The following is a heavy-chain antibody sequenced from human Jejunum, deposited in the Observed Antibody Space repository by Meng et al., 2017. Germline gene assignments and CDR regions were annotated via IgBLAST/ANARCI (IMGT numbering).Heavy chain of an antibody. Sequence: QLQLQESGPGLVKPSETLSRSCSAAGGSISTNSYWWAWIRQPPGKGLEWIGTINYRGNTYYSPSLKSRVTISVDTSKNQFSLKLNSVTAADTALYYCARRGIATAVVLFDPWGQGTLVTVSS. CDR1: GGSISTNSYW. CDR3: ARRGIATAVVLFDP. V-gene: IGHV4-39*01. CDR2: INYRGNT. J-gene: IGHJ5*02. D-gene: IGHD6-13*01.